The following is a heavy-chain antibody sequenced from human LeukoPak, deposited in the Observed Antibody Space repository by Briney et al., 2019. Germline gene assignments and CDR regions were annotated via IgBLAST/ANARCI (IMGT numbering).Heavy chain of an antibody. D-gene: IGHD1-26*01. Sequence: GASVKVSCKVSGYTLTELSMHWVRQAPGKGLEWMGGFDPEDGETIYAQKFQGRVTMTEGTSTDTAYMELSSLRSEDTAVYYCATDVVGATKAVDYWGQGTLVTVSS. V-gene: IGHV1-24*01. J-gene: IGHJ4*02. CDR1: GYTLTELS. CDR3: ATDVVGATKAVDY. CDR2: FDPEDGET.